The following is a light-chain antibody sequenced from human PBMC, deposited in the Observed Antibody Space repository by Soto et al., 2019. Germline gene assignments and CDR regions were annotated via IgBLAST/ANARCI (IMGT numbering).Light chain of an antibody. J-gene: IGLJ2*01. Sequence: QSALTQPPSVSGSPGQSVTISCTGTNSDVGNYDRVSWYQQPPGTAPKVMIYEVSNRPSGVPDRFSGSKSGNTASLTISGLQAEDEADYYCSSYSTTSTVVFGGGTKLTVL. CDR3: SSYSTTSTVV. V-gene: IGLV2-18*02. CDR1: NSDVGNYDR. CDR2: EVS.